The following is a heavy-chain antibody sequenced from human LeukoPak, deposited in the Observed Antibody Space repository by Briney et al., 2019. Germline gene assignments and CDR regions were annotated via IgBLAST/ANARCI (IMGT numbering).Heavy chain of an antibody. V-gene: IGHV3-30*02. D-gene: IGHD6-13*01. CDR2: IRYDGSNK. CDR3: AKEPLPYYSSSYFDY. Sequence: PGGSLRLSCAASGLIFSSYGMHWVRQAPGKGLEWVAFIRYDGSNKYYADSVKGRFTISRDNSKNTLYLQMNSLRAEDTAVYYCAKEPLPYYSSSYFDYWGQGTLVTVSS. CDR1: GLIFSSYG. J-gene: IGHJ4*02.